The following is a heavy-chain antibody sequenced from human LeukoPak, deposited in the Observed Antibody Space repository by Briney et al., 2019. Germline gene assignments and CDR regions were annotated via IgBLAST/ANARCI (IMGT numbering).Heavy chain of an antibody. V-gene: IGHV3-48*03. D-gene: IGHD3-16*01. CDR1: GFTFSSYE. CDR3: ARGGSYLHY. CDR2: ISSSVSII. Sequence: HPGGSLRLSCAASGFTFSSYEMNWVSQAPGKGLEWVSYISSSVSIIYYADSVKGRFTISRDNAKNSLYLQMNSLRAEDTAVYYCARGGSYLHYWGQGTLVTVSS. J-gene: IGHJ4*02.